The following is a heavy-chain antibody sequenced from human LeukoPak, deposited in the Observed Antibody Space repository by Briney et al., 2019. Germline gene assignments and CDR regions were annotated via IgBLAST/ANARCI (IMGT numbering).Heavy chain of an antibody. V-gene: IGHV4-34*01. CDR1: GASFSGYY. J-gene: IGHJ4*02. D-gene: IGHD1-26*01. CDR2: INHSGST. Sequence: SETLSLTCAVDGASFSGYYWGWIRQPPGKGLEWIGEINHSGSTNYNPFLKSRVTISVDTSKNQFSLKLSSVTAADTAVYYCARRWVGATFDYWGQGTLVTVSS. CDR3: ARRWVGATFDY.